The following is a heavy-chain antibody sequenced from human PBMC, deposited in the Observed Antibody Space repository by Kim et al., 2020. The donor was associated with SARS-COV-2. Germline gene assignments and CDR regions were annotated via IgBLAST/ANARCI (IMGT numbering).Heavy chain of an antibody. V-gene: IGHV4-34*01. CDR3: ARAAFIMGRGVTITQRVGFDI. Sequence: SETLSLTCAVYGGSFSSDYWSWIRQPPGKGLEWIGEVYHSGTTNYNPSLKSRVTISAETSKNQFSLRLTSVTAADTAVYYCARAAFIMGRGVTITQRVGFDIWGQGTMVTVSS. D-gene: IGHD3-10*01. CDR2: VYHSGTT. J-gene: IGHJ3*02. CDR1: GGSFSSDY.